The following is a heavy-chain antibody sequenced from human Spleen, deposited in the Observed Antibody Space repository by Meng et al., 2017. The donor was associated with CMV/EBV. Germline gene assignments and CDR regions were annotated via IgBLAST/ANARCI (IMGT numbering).Heavy chain of an antibody. V-gene: IGHV4-59*12. CDR2: IYYSGST. J-gene: IGHJ4*02. Sequence: GSLRLSCAASGFSFRDSCMTWFSQAPGKGLEWIGYIYYSGSTNYNPSLKSRVTISVDTSKNQFSLKLSSVTAADTAVYYCARMEPAAISFVYWGQGTLVTVSS. CDR3: ARMEPAAISFVY. CDR1: GFSFRDSC. D-gene: IGHD2-2*02.